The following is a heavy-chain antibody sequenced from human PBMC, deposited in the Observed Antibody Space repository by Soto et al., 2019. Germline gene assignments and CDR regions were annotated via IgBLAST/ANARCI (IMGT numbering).Heavy chain of an antibody. V-gene: IGHV3-49*03. D-gene: IGHD3-22*01. CDR1: GFTFGDYA. J-gene: IGHJ3*01. Sequence: GSLRLSCTASGFTFGDYAMSWFRQAPGKGLEWVGFIRSKAYGGTTEYAASVKGRFTISRDDSKSIAYLQMNSLKTEDTAVYYCTRAWPTTYHYDSCGPGAFDLWGQGTMVTVSS. CDR2: IRSKAYGGTT. CDR3: TRAWPTTYHYDSCGPGAFDL.